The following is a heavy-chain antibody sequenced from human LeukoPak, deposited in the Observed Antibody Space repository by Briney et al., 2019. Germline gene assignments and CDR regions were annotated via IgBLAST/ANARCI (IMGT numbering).Heavy chain of an antibody. CDR1: GYTFTSYY. J-gene: IGHJ3*02. D-gene: IGHD3-16*01. CDR2: INPSGGST. CDR3: ARVWELGFDGFDI. V-gene: IGHV1-46*01. Sequence: ASVKVSCKASGYTFTSYYMHWVRQAPGQGLEWMGIINPSGGSTSYAQKFQGRVTMTRDMSTSTVYMELRSLRSDGTAVYYCARVWELGFDGFDIWGQGTMVTVSS.